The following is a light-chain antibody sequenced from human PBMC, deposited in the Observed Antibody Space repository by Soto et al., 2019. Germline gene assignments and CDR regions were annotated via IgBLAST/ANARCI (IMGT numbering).Light chain of an antibody. J-gene: IGLJ2*01. CDR1: NIGRKS. CDR2: YDS. V-gene: IGLV3-21*04. Sequence: SYELTQPPSVSVAPGETARVTCGGDNIGRKSVHWYQQKPGQAPVLVIYYDSDRPSGIHERFSGSNSGNTATLTISRVEAGDEADYYCQVWDSTTDHPVVFGGRTKLTVL. CDR3: QVWDSTTDHPVV.